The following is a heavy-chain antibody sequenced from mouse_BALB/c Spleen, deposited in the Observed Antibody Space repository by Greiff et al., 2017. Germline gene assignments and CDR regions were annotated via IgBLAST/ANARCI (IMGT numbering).Heavy chain of an antibody. CDR2: ISSGGSYT. CDR3: ARSYGNYPGDY. D-gene: IGHD2-1*01. CDR1: GFTFSSYA. V-gene: IGHV5-9-4*01. J-gene: IGHJ2*01. Sequence: EVKVVESGGGLVKPGGSLKLSCAASGFTFSSYAMSWVRQSPEKRLEWVAEISSGGSYTYYPDTVTGRFTISRDNAKNTLYLEMSSLRSEDTAMYYCARSYGNYPGDYWGQGTTLTVSS.